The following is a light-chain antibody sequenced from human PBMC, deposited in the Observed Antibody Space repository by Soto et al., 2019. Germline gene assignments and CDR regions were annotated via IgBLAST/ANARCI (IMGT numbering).Light chain of an antibody. V-gene: IGLV2-14*01. Sequence: QSVLTPPASVSRSPCQAIALSCTGSSSDVCAHIFVSWYQQHTGKAHKLIIYDVNTRPSGVSNRFSGSKSGDTASLTISGLQAEDEADYYCCSFTITTTYGFGTGTEVTGL. CDR3: CSFTITTTYG. CDR1: SSDVCAHIF. J-gene: IGLJ1*01. CDR2: DVN.